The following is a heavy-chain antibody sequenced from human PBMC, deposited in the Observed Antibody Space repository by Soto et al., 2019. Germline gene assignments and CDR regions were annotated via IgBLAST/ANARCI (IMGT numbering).Heavy chain of an antibody. J-gene: IGHJ4*02. CDR2: ISYDGRNK. Sequence: QVQLVESGGGVVQPGRSLRLSCAASGFTFSTYGMHWVRQAPGKGLEWVAVISYDGRNKYYADSVKGRFTISRDNSKNTLYLQMSILRAEDTAVYYCAKGFSYSVIDYWGQGTLVTVSS. V-gene: IGHV3-30*18. CDR3: AKGFSYSVIDY. D-gene: IGHD5-18*01. CDR1: GFTFSTYG.